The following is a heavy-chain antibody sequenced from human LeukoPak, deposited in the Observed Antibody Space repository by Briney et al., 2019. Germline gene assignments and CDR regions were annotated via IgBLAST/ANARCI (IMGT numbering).Heavy chain of an antibody. J-gene: IGHJ4*02. CDR3: ARVFGFGTKKDYYGSGTPDY. CDR1: GGTFSSYA. CDR2: ISAYNGNT. Sequence: ASVKVYCKASGGTFSSYAISWVRQAPGQGLEWMGWISAYNGNTNYAQKLQGRVTMTTDISTSTAYMELRSLRSDDTAVYYCARVFGFGTKKDYYGSGTPDYWGQGTLVTVSS. V-gene: IGHV1-18*01. D-gene: IGHD3-10*01.